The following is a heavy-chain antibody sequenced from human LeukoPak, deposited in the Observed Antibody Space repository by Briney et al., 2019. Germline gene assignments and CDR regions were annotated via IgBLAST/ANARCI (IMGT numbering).Heavy chain of an antibody. Sequence: SVKVSCKASGGTFSSYAISWVRQAPGQGPEWMGGIIPIFGTANYAQKFQGRVTITTDESTSTAYMELSSLRSEDTAVYYCARREVWSGYYTSYFDYWGQGTLVTVSS. J-gene: IGHJ4*02. D-gene: IGHD3-3*01. CDR3: ARREVWSGYYTSYFDY. CDR1: GGTFSSYA. V-gene: IGHV1-69*05. CDR2: IIPIFGTA.